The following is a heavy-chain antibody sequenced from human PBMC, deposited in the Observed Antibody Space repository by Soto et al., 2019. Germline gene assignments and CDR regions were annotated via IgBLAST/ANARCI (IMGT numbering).Heavy chain of an antibody. CDR1: VDSVSSNSAA. CDR2: TYYRSKWYN. D-gene: IGHD6-6*01. Sequence: QSQTLSLTCAISVDSVSSNSAAWNWIRQSPSRGLEWLGRTYYRSKWYNDYAVSVKSRITINPDTSKNQFSRQLNSVTPEDTAVYDCASGSSGGIDCWGQGTLVTVSS. V-gene: IGHV6-1*01. J-gene: IGHJ4*02. CDR3: ASGSSGGIDC.